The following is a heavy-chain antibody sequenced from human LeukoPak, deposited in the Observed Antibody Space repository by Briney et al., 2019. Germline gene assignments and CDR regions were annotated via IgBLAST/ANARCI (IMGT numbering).Heavy chain of an antibody. J-gene: IGHJ6*02. CDR3: AREQVSSSWLYYYYYGMDV. Sequence: ASVKVSCKASGYTFTSYDINWVRQATGQGLEWMGWMNPNSGNTNYAQKFQGWVTMTRDTSISTAYMELSRLRSDDTAVYYCAREQVSSSWLYYYYYGMDVWGQGTTVTVSS. CDR2: MNPNSGNT. V-gene: IGHV1-2*04. D-gene: IGHD6-13*01. CDR1: GYTFTSYD.